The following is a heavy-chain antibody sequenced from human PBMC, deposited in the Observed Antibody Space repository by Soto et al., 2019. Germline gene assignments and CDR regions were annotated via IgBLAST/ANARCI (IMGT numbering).Heavy chain of an antibody. CDR1: GFTLSTYS. CDR3: VRDYNYALDY. CDR2: IRSSSGTI. Sequence: PGGSLRLSCAASGFTLSTYSVNWVRQAPGKGLEWISYIRSSSGTIFYAASVNGRFTISADIAKNSLYLQMNSLRAEDTAIYYCVRDYNYALDYWGQGTLVTVSS. V-gene: IGHV3-48*01. J-gene: IGHJ4*02. D-gene: IGHD1-1*01.